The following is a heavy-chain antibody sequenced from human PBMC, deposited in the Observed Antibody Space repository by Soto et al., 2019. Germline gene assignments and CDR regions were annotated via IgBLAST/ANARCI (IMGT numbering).Heavy chain of an antibody. CDR1: GYTFTSYG. V-gene: IGHV1-18*01. Sequence: ASVKVSCKASGYTFTSYGISWVRQAPGQGLEWMGWISAYNGNTNYAQKLQGRVTMTTDTSTSTAYMELRSLRSDDTAVLFCAGITGAGLNGMEVWGQGTTVTVSS. CDR2: ISAYNGNT. D-gene: IGHD1-20*01. J-gene: IGHJ6*02. CDR3: AGITGAGLNGMEV.